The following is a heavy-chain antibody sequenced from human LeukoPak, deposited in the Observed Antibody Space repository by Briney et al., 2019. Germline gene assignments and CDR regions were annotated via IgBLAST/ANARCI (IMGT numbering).Heavy chain of an antibody. V-gene: IGHV5-51*01. CDR2: INPGDSET. Sequence: GESLKISCKGSGYRFTNNWIGWVRQMSGKGLEWVGIINPGDSETRYGPSLQGQVTISVDTSIRTAFLQWSSLKASDSAMYYCARRGGDYWGQGTLVTVSS. CDR1: GYRFTNNW. D-gene: IGHD1-26*01. J-gene: IGHJ4*02. CDR3: ARRGGDY.